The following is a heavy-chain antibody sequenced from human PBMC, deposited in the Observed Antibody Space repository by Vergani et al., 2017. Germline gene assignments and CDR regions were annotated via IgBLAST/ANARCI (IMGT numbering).Heavy chain of an antibody. CDR3: AKTAYGDDPYD. V-gene: IGHV3-30*02. Sequence: QVQLVESGGGVVQPGGSLRLSCAASGFTFSSYVMHWVRQAPGKGLEWVAFIRYDGSNKYYADSVKGRFTIARDNSKNTLYLQMNSLRAEDTAVYYCAKTAYGDDPYDWGQGTLVTVAS. CDR2: IRYDGSNK. J-gene: IGHJ4*02. D-gene: IGHD4-17*01. CDR1: GFTFSSYV.